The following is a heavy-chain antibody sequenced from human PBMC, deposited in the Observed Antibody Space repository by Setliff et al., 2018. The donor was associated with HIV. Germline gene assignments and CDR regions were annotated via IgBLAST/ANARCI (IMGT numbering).Heavy chain of an antibody. CDR1: GFRFSGYA. CDR2: ISYDGSDK. J-gene: IGHJ4*02. CDR3: ARDSSSSTAPDDY. Sequence: GGSLRLSCGASGFRFSGYAMHWVRQTPGKGLEWVAVISYDGSDKYYADSVKGRFTISRDNSKNTLYLQMNSLRAEDTAVYYCARDSSSSTAPDDYWGQGTLVTVSS. V-gene: IGHV3-30*04. D-gene: IGHD6-13*01.